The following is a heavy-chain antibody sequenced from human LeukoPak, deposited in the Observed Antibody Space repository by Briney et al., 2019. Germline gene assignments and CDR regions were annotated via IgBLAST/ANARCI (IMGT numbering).Heavy chain of an antibody. CDR2: INPNSGGT. Sequence: ASVEVSSKASVYTFTGYNMHWVRHAPGQGLGWMGQINPNSGGTNYARKFQGRVSMTRDTSISTAYMDLTRLTSDDTAFYYCAREIPGTTRINWFDPWGQGTLVTVSS. D-gene: IGHD1-1*01. CDR1: VYTFTGYN. V-gene: IGHV1-2*06. J-gene: IGHJ5*02. CDR3: AREIPGTTRINWFDP.